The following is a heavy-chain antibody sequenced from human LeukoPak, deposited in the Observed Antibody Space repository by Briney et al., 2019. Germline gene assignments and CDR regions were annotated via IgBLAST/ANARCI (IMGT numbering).Heavy chain of an antibody. V-gene: IGHV3-48*02. J-gene: IGHJ6*02. CDR2: ISSSSSTI. CDR1: GFTFSRYG. Sequence: GGSLRLSCAASGFTFSRYGIHWVRQAPGKGLEWVSYISSSSSTIYYTDSVKGRFTISRDNAKNSLYLQMNSLRDEDTAVYYCARPTYGDYGMDVWGQGTTVTVSS. D-gene: IGHD4-17*01. CDR3: ARPTYGDYGMDV.